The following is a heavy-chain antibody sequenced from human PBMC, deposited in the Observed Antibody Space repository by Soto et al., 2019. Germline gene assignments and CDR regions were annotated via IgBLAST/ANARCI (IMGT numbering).Heavy chain of an antibody. CDR1: GGSISSYY. D-gene: IGHD5-18*01. CDR2: IYTSGST. J-gene: IGHJ4*02. CDR3: ARDIRGYSRAFDY. V-gene: IGHV4-4*07. Sequence: SETLSLTCTVSGGSISSYYWNWIRQPAGKGLEWLGYIYTSGSTNYNPSLKSRVTISLDTSSNQFSLKLTSVTAADTAVYYCARDIRGYSRAFDYWGQGTLVTVSS.